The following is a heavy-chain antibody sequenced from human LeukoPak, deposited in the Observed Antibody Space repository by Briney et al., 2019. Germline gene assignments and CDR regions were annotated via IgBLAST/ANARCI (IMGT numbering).Heavy chain of an antibody. CDR3: ARFAGLDNYFDY. CDR2: IYYSGST. CDR1: GGSISSSSYY. J-gene: IGHJ4*02. D-gene: IGHD2-2*03. Sequence: SETLSLTCTVSGGSISSSSYYWGWIRQPPGKGLEWIGSIYYSGSTYYNPSLKSRVTISVDKSKNQISLNLSSVTAADTAVYYCARFAGLDNYFDYWGQGTLVIVSS. V-gene: IGHV4-39*07.